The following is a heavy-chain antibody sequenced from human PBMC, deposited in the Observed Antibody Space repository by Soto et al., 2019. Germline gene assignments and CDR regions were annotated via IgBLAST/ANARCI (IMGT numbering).Heavy chain of an antibody. V-gene: IGHV3-33*01. CDR3: ARDRISKYYYYGMDV. CDR2: IWYDGSNK. D-gene: IGHD6-13*01. CDR1: GFTFSRYG. Sequence: QVQLVESGGGVVQPGRSLRLSCAASGFTFSRYGVHWVRQAPGKGLEWVAVIWYDGSNKYYADSVKGRFTISRDNSKNTLYLQMNSLRAEDTAVYYCARDRISKYYYYGMDVWGQGTTVTVSS. J-gene: IGHJ6*02.